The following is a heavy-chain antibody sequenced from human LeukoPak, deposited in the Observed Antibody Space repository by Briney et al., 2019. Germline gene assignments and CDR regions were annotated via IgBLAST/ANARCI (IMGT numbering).Heavy chain of an antibody. CDR1: GYTFTDYY. J-gene: IGHJ4*02. V-gene: IGHV1-2*02. Sequence: ASVKVSCKASGYTFTDYYMYWVRQAPGQGLEWMGWINPNSGGTNYAQKFQGRVTMTRDTSISTAYMELSRLRSDDTAVYYCARVLTPTVVTPNFDYWGQGTLVTVSS. CDR2: INPNSGGT. D-gene: IGHD4-23*01. CDR3: ARVLTPTVVTPNFDY.